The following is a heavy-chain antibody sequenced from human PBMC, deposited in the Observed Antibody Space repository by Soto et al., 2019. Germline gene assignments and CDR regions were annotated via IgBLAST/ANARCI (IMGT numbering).Heavy chain of an antibody. CDR3: AKKGSGGNWFDT. V-gene: IGHV3-23*01. CDR1: GFTFSSHA. CDR2: SGSSGAT. Sequence: GGSLRLSCAASGFTFSSHAMSWVRQSRGKGPEWVAASGSSGATYFADSVKGRFTISRDNSKNTLFLEMNSLSPEDTGVYFCAKKGSGGNWFDTWGQGTLVTVS. J-gene: IGHJ5*02.